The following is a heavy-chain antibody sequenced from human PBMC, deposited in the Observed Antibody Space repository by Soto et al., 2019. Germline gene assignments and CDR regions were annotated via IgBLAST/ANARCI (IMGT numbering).Heavy chain of an antibody. CDR1: GFTFGDYA. V-gene: IGHV3-49*04. CDR2: IRSKAYGGTT. D-gene: IGHD4-4*01. Sequence: PGGSLRLSCTASGFTFGDYAMSWVRQAPGKGLEWVGFIRSKAYGGTTEYAASVKGRFTISRDDSKSIAYLQMNSLKTEDTAVYYCTRGRVTPSPYYFDYWGQGTLVTVPS. CDR3: TRGRVTPSPYYFDY. J-gene: IGHJ4*02.